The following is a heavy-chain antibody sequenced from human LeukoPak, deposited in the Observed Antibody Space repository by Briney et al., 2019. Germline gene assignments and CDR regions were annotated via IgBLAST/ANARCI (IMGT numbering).Heavy chain of an antibody. V-gene: IGHV3-74*01. CDR1: GFTVSSNY. CDR3: TRGEGGGLFDY. CDR2: INVDGTST. J-gene: IGHJ4*02. D-gene: IGHD1-26*01. Sequence: GGSLRLSCAASGFTVSSNYMSWVRQAPGKGLVWVSRINVDGTSTTYADSVRGRFTISRDNAKSTVYLQMNSLRAEDTAVYYCTRGEGGGLFDYWGQGTLVTVSS.